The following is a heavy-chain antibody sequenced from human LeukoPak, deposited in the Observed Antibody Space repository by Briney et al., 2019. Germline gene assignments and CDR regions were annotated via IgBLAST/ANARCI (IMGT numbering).Heavy chain of an antibody. CDR1: GXSVSSNSSA. Sequence: SQTLSLTCAISGXSVSSNSSAWNWIRQSPSRGLEWLGRTYYRSKWYNDYAVSVKSRITINPDTSKNQFSLQLNSVTPEDTAVYYCAKQVGATPYFDYWGQGTLVTVSS. D-gene: IGHD1-26*01. CDR2: TYYRSKWYN. V-gene: IGHV6-1*01. CDR3: AKQVGATPYFDY. J-gene: IGHJ4*02.